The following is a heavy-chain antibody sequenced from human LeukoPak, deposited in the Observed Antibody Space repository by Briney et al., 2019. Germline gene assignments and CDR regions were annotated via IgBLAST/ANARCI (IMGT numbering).Heavy chain of an antibody. D-gene: IGHD5-18*01. CDR2: IYYSGST. CDR1: GGSISSSSYY. V-gene: IGHV4-39*07. J-gene: IGHJ4*02. CDR3: ARDQGYSYGYVDY. Sequence: PSETLSLTCTVSGGSISSSSYYWGWIRQPPGKGLEWIGSIYYSGSTYYNPSLKSRVTISVDTSKNQFSLKLSSVTAADTAVYYCARDQGYSYGYVDYWGQGTLVTVSS.